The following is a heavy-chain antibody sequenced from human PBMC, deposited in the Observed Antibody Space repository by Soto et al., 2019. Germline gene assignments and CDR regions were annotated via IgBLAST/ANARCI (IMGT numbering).Heavy chain of an antibody. D-gene: IGHD6-13*01. Sequence: ASVKVSCKASGYTFTSYAMHWVRQAPGQRLEWMGWINAGNGNTKYSQKFQGRVTITRDTSASTAYMELSSLRSEDTAVYYCARDPTTPHSRSWSHYFEYWGQATRVSLS. V-gene: IGHV1-3*01. CDR2: INAGNGNT. CDR3: ARDPTTPHSRSWSHYFEY. CDR1: GYTFTSYA. J-gene: IGHJ4*02.